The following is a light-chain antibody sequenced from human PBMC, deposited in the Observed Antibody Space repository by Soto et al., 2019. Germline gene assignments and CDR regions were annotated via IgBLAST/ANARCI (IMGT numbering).Light chain of an antibody. CDR3: YSYAGSYTSV. CDR1: SSDVGNYNY. Sequence: QSVLTQPRSVSGSPGQSVTISCTGTSSDVGNYNYVSWFQQHPGKAPKLMIYDVTKRPSGVPDRFSGSKSGNTASLTISGLQAEDESDYYCYSYAGSYTSVFGGGTKLTVL. J-gene: IGLJ3*02. V-gene: IGLV2-11*01. CDR2: DVT.